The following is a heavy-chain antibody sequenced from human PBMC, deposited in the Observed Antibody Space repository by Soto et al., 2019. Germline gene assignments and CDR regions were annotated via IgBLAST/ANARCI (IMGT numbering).Heavy chain of an antibody. CDR2: IITVFGTA. V-gene: IGHV1-69*12. J-gene: IGHJ6*02. Sequence: QVQLVQSGAEVKKPGSSVRVSCKASGGTFSKYKITWVRQAPGQGLEWMGAIITVFGTANYSQKFQGRVTPTADESASAADMEVSSLSSDDTAVYYCARECGGGCCFSVHRFYYGMDVWGQGTTVTVSS. CDR1: GGTFSKYK. CDR3: ARECGGGCCFSVHRFYYGMDV. D-gene: IGHD2-15*01.